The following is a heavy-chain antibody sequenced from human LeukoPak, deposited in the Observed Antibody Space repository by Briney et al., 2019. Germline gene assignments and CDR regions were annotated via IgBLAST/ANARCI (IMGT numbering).Heavy chain of an antibody. V-gene: IGHV4-59*01. CDR2: FYYSGTT. CDR3: ATYHKSSWTGLVQH. J-gene: IGHJ1*01. D-gene: IGHD6-13*01. CDR1: GRSISRVY. Sequence: SVTLSLTCTVSGRSISRVYWRWIRQPTGKGLEWIGYFYYSGTTNYNPSLKRRVTISVDTSKNQFSLKLISATAADTAVEYCATYHKSSWTGLVQHWGQGTLVTVSS.